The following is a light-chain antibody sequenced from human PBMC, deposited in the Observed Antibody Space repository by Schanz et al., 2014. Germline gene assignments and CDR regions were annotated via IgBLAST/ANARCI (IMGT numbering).Light chain of an antibody. V-gene: IGLV2-8*01. CDR2: DVF. CDR1: SSDIGGYDY. CDR3: CSYAGLSSWV. J-gene: IGLJ3*02. Sequence: QSALTQPPSASGSPGQSVTISCTGSSSDIGGYDYVSWYRQYPGKAPKLMIYDVFNRPSGVSHRFTGSKSGNTASLTISGLQAEDEADYYCCSYAGLSSWVFGGGTKVTVL.